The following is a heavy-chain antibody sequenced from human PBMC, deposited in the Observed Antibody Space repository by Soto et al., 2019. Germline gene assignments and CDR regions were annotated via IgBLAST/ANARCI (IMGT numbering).Heavy chain of an antibody. CDR1: GGSFSGYY. CDR2: INHSGST. J-gene: IGHJ5*02. V-gene: IGHV4-34*01. D-gene: IGHD3-3*01. CDR3: ARGLRFLEWLFGWFDP. Sequence: QVQLQQWGAGLLKPSETLSLTCAVYGGSFSGYYWSWIRQPPGKGLEWIGEINHSGSTNYNPSLKSLVTISVDTSKNQFSLRLSAVTAADTAVYYCARGLRFLEWLFGWFDPWGQGTLVTVSS.